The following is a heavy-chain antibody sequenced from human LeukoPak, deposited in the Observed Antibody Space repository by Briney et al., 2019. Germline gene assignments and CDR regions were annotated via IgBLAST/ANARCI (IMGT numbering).Heavy chain of an antibody. CDR1: GFTFSSYS. J-gene: IGHJ4*02. V-gene: IGHV3-21*01. D-gene: IGHD6-13*01. CDR2: ISSSSSYI. CDR3: ARNVGYSSSWWSLDY. Sequence: GGSLRLSCAASGFTFSSYSMNWVRQAPGNGLEWVSSISSSSSYIYYADSVKGRFTISRDNAKNSLYLQMNSLRAEDTTVYYSARNVGYSSSWWSLDYWGQGTPVTVSS.